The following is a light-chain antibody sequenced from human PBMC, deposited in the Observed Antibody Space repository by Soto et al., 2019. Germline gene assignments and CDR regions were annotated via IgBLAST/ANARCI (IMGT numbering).Light chain of an antibody. V-gene: IGLV2-23*01. Sequence: QSVLTQPASVSGSPGQSITISCTGSSSDIGSFNVVSWYQQHPGKVPKLIIHEASKRPSGISSRFSGSKSGNTASLTISGLQAEDEADYYCSSYAGRLHVVFGGGTKLTVL. J-gene: IGLJ2*01. CDR1: SSDIGSFNV. CDR3: SSYAGRLHVV. CDR2: EAS.